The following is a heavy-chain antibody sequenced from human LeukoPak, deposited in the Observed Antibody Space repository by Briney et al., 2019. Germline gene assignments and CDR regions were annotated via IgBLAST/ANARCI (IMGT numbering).Heavy chain of an antibody. Sequence: SETLSLTCTVSGGSISSYYWSWIRQPPGKGLEWIGYIYYSGSTNYNPSLKSRVTISVDTSKNQFSLKLSSVTAADTALYYCARVGSSSSMYWIDPWGQGTLVTVSS. CDR2: IYYSGST. J-gene: IGHJ5*02. D-gene: IGHD6-6*01. V-gene: IGHV4-59*08. CDR1: GGSISSYY. CDR3: ARVGSSSSMYWIDP.